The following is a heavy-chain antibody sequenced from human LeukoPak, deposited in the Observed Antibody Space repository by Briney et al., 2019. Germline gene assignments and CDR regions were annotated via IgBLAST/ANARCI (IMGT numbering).Heavy chain of an antibody. D-gene: IGHD1-26*01. V-gene: IGHV4-59*01. J-gene: IGHJ3*02. CDR2: VHYSGST. CDR1: GRSISNYY. CDR3: ARDSGATWAFDI. Sequence: SETLSLTCTVSGRSISNYYWSWIRQPPGKGLEWIGYVHYSGSTNYNPSLKSRVTISVDTSKTQFSLKLRSVTAADTAVYYCARDSGATWAFDIWGQGTMVIVSS.